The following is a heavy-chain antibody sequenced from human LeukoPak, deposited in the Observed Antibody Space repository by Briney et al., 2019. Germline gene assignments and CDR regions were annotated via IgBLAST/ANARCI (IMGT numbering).Heavy chain of an antibody. Sequence: GGSLRLSCAASGFTFSSYSMNWVRQAPGKGLEWVSSISSSSSYIYYADSVKGRFTNSRDNAKNSLYLQMNSLRAEDTAVYYCARYSSGWSSYDYWGQGTLVTVSS. D-gene: IGHD6-19*01. CDR2: ISSSSSYI. CDR1: GFTFSSYS. J-gene: IGHJ4*02. V-gene: IGHV3-21*01. CDR3: ARYSSGWSSYDY.